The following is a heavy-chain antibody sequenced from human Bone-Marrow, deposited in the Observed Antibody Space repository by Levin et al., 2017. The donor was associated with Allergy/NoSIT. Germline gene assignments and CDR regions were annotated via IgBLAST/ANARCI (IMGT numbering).Heavy chain of an antibody. Sequence: GGSLRLSCAASGFTFGSYAMSWVRQTPGKGLEWVSSISGSGGSIHFADSVKGRFSISRDNSKNTLFLQMKSLRADDTAVYYCSKGSGSYGSGSAVDGWGQGTTVTVSS. CDR3: SKGSGSYGSGSAVDG. V-gene: IGHV3-23*01. J-gene: IGHJ6*02. CDR1: GFTFGSYA. CDR2: ISGSGGSI. D-gene: IGHD3-10*01.